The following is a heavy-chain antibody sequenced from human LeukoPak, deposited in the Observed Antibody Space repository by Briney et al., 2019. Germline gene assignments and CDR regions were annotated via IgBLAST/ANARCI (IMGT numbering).Heavy chain of an antibody. D-gene: IGHD6-13*01. CDR2: IKEDGSEK. J-gene: IGHJ4*02. CDR1: GFTFSNYW. CDR3: ASGRQLGY. Sequence: GGSLSLSCATSGFTFSNYWMSWVRQAPGKGLEWVANIKEDGSEKYYVDSVKGRFTISRDNARNSLYLQMNSLRAEDTAVYYCASGRQLGYWGQGTLVTVSS. V-gene: IGHV3-7*01.